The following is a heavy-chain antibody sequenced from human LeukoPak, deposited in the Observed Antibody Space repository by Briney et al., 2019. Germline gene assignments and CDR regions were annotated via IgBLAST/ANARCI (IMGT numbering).Heavy chain of an antibody. CDR2: IYTSGST. CDR1: GGSISSGSYY. Sequence: SETLSLTCTVSGGSISSGSYYWSWIRQPAGKGLEWIGRIYTSGSTNYNPSLKSRVTISVDTSKNQFSLKLSSVTAADTAVYYCARDCSSTSCPLRVDPWGQGTLVTVSS. CDR3: ARDCSSTSCPLRVDP. D-gene: IGHD2-2*01. V-gene: IGHV4-61*02. J-gene: IGHJ5*02.